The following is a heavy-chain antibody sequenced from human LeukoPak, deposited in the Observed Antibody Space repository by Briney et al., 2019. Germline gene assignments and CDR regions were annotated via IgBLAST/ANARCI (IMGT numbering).Heavy chain of an antibody. Sequence: GASVKVSCKASGYTFTGYYMHWVRQAPGQGLEWMGWINPNSGGTNYAQKFQGRVTITRDTSISTAYMELRRLRSDDTAVYYCATTVKGGGNWFDPWGQGTLVTVSS. CDR2: INPNSGGT. J-gene: IGHJ5*02. CDR1: GYTFTGYY. CDR3: ATTVKGGGNWFDP. V-gene: IGHV1-2*02. D-gene: IGHD4-11*01.